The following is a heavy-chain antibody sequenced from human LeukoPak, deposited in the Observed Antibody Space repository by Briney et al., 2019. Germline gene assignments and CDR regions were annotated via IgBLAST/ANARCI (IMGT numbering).Heavy chain of an antibody. Sequence: SETLSLTCTVSGGSISSSGYYWSWIRQPPGKGLEWIGEINHSGSTNYNPSLKSRVTISVDTSKNQFSLKLSSVTAADTTVYYCARVIFNIAAGFDYWGQGTLVTVSS. CDR3: ARVIFNIAAGFDY. CDR2: INHSGST. CDR1: GGSISSSGYY. V-gene: IGHV4-39*07. D-gene: IGHD6-13*01. J-gene: IGHJ4*02.